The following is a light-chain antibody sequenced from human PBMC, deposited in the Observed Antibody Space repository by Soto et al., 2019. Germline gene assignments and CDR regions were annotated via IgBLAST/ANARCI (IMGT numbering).Light chain of an antibody. V-gene: IGLV2-23*02. Sequence: QSALTQPASVSGSPGQSITISCTGTSSDVGSYNLVSWYQQHPGKAPKLMIYEVSKRPSGVSNRFSGSKSGNTASLTISGLQAEDEADYYCFSYAGSSTFLCVFGTGTKGTVL. CDR1: SSDVGSYNL. CDR3: FSYAGSSTFLCV. J-gene: IGLJ1*01. CDR2: EVS.